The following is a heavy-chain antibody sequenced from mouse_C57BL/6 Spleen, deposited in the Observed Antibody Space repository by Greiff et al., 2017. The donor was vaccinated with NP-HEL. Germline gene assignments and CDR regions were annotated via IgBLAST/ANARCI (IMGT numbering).Heavy chain of an antibody. CDR1: GYTFTDYE. Sequence: QVQLKQSGAELVRPGASVTLSCKASGYTFTDYEMHWVKQTPVHGLEWIGAIDPETGGTAYNQKFKGKAILTADKSSSTAYMELRSLTSEDSAVYYCTRSYYGYDGFFDYWGQGTTLTVSS. CDR3: TRSYYGYDGFFDY. J-gene: IGHJ2*01. D-gene: IGHD2-9*01. CDR2: IDPETGGT. V-gene: IGHV1-15*01.